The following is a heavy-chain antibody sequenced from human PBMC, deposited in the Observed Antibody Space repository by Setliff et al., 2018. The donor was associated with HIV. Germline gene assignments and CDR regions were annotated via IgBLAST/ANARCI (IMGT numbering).Heavy chain of an antibody. CDR3: ATSTSRFFWNGFYQGGFGSRNSHSFEN. J-gene: IGHJ4*02. CDR2: IIPILGVA. CDR1: GGTFSSYA. V-gene: IGHV1-69*10. D-gene: IGHD3-3*01. Sequence: ASVKVSCKPSGGTFSSYAITWVRQAPGQGLEWMGGIIPILGVANYAQKFQGRVTITADKSTTTAYMELSSLRSEDTAVYYCATSTSRFFWNGFYQGGFGSRNSHSFENWGQGTLVTVSS.